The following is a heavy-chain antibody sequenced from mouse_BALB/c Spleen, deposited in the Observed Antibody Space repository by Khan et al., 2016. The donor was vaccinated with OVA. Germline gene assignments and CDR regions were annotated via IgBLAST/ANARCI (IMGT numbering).Heavy chain of an antibody. V-gene: IGHV3-2*02. CDR1: GYSITSDYA. D-gene: IGHD1-1*01. J-gene: IGHJ4*01. Sequence: EVKLLESGPGLVKPSQSLSLTCTVTGYSITSDYAWNWIRQFPGNKLEWMGYISYSGSTSYNPSLKSRISITRDTSKNQFFLQLNSVTTEDTATDYCVRGNYYGYAMDYWGQGTSVTVSS. CDR2: ISYSGST. CDR3: VRGNYYGYAMDY.